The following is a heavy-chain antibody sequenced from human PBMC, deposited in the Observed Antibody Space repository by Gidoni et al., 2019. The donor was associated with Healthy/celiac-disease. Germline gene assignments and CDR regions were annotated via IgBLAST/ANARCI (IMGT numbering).Heavy chain of an antibody. Sequence: QVQLQQWGAGLLKPSETLSLTCAVYGGSFSGYSWSWIRQPPGKGLEWIGELNHSGSTNYNPSLKSRVTISVDTSKNQFSLKLSSVTAADTAVYYCARGAVPFDYWGQGTLVTVSS. J-gene: IGHJ4*02. CDR2: LNHSGST. CDR1: GGSFSGYS. V-gene: IGHV4-34*01. CDR3: ARGAVPFDY.